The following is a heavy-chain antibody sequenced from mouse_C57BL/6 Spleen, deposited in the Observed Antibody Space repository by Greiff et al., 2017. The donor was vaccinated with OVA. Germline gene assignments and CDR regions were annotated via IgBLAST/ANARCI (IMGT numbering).Heavy chain of an antibody. CDR2: ISYDGSN. D-gene: IGHD2-3*01. V-gene: IGHV3-6*01. Sequence: EVQLQESGPGLVKPSQSLSLTCSVTGYSITSGYYWNWIRQFPGNKLEWMGYISYDGSNNYNPSLKNRIAITRDTSKNQFFLKLNSVTTEDTATYYCARGAIYDGYYPYYLDYWCQGTTLTVSS. CDR3: ARGAIYDGYYPYYLDY. J-gene: IGHJ2*01. CDR1: GYSITSGYY.